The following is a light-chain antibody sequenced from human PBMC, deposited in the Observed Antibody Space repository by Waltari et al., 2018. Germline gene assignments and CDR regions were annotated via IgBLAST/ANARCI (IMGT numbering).Light chain of an antibody. Sequence: EIVLTQSPCTLSLSPGERSTLSCRPSQYVSSSYLAWYQQKPGQAPRLLIYGASFRAAGIPERFSGSGSGTDLTITISRLEPEEFAVFYCLKYGSPPFTFGPGTKVEIK. V-gene: IGKV3-20*01. CDR2: GAS. CDR3: LKYGSPPFT. CDR1: QYVSSSY. J-gene: IGKJ3*01.